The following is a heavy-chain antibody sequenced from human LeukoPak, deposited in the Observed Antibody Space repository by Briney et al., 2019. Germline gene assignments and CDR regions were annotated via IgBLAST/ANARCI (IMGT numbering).Heavy chain of an antibody. Sequence: GRSLRLSCAASGFTFDDYAMHWVRQAPGKGLEWVSGISWNSGSIGYADSVKGRFTISRDNSKNTLYLQMNSLRAEDTAVYYCAKDWSNIAARHDYWGQGTLVTVSS. D-gene: IGHD6-6*01. V-gene: IGHV3-9*01. CDR3: AKDWSNIAARHDY. CDR1: GFTFDDYA. CDR2: ISWNSGSI. J-gene: IGHJ4*02.